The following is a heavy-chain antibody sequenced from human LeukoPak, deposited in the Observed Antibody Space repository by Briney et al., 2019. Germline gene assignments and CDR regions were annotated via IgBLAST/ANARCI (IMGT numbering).Heavy chain of an antibody. D-gene: IGHD2-8*02. J-gene: IGHJ4*02. V-gene: IGHV4-39*01. Sequence: PSETLSLTCTVTGGSISTRNHYWGWLRPPPGKGLEWIGSIGYTGTTNSNPSLKSRVTLSVDTSKNQVSLTLSSVTAADTAVYFCARRMGSGATYPRTFDYWGQGTLVTVSS. CDR3: ARRMGSGATYPRTFDY. CDR2: IGYTGTT. CDR1: GGSISTRNHY.